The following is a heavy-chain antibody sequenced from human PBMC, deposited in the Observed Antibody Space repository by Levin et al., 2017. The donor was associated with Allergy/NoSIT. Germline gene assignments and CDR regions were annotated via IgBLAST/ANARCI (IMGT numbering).Heavy chain of an antibody. V-gene: IGHV4-39*01. Sequence: SETLSLTCTVSGGSISSSSYYWGWIRQPPGKGLEWIGSIYYSGSTYYNPSLKSRVTISVDTSKNQFSLKLSSVTAADTAVYYCARCSSSSSMGYYYYYYGMDVWGQGTTVTVSS. D-gene: IGHD6-6*01. CDR2: IYYSGST. CDR3: ARCSSSSSMGYYYYYYGMDV. CDR1: GGSISSSSYY. J-gene: IGHJ6*02.